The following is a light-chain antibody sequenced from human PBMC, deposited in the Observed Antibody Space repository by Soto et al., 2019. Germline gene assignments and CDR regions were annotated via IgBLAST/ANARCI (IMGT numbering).Light chain of an antibody. V-gene: IGLV2-14*01. CDR1: SSDVGGYNY. Sequence: HSALTKPASVSGSPGQSITISCTRTSSDVGGYNYVSWYQQHPGKAPKLIIYDVSNRPSGVSNRFSGSKSGNTASLTISGLQAEDEADYYCSSYTSSSTLYVFGTGTKVTVL. CDR2: DVS. J-gene: IGLJ1*01. CDR3: SSYTSSSTLYV.